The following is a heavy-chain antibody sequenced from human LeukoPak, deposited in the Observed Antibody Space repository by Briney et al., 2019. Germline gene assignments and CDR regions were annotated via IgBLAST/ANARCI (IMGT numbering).Heavy chain of an antibody. CDR3: ARKREHYYGSVGWFDP. V-gene: IGHV1-69*01. Sequence: ASVKVSCKASGGTFSSYAISWVRQAPGQGLEWMGGIIPIFGTANYAQKFQGRVTITADESTSTAYMELSSLRSEDTAVYYCARKREHYYGSVGWFDPWGQGTLVTVSS. CDR2: IIPIFGTA. J-gene: IGHJ5*02. CDR1: GGTFSSYA. D-gene: IGHD3-10*01.